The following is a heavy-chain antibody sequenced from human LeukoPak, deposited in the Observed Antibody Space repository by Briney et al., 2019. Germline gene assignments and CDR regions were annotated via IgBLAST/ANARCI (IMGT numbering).Heavy chain of an antibody. D-gene: IGHD2-15*01. CDR3: ARGFYCSGGSCYSLYGMDV. CDR1: GFTFSSYS. CDR2: ISSSSSYI. J-gene: IGHJ6*02. Sequence: GGSLRLSCAASGFTFSSYSMNWVRQAPGKGREGGSSISSSSSYIYYADSVKGRFTISRDNAKNSLYLQMNSLRAEDTAVYYCARGFYCSGGSCYSLYGMDVWGQGTTVTVSS. V-gene: IGHV3-21*01.